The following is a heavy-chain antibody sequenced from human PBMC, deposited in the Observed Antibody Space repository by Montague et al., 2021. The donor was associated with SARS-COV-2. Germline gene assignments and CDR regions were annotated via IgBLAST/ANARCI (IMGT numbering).Heavy chain of an antibody. J-gene: IGHJ4*02. CDR2: IWFDGSKE. D-gene: IGHD4-17*01. V-gene: IGHV3-33*08. Sequence: SLRLSCAASGYYFSSYGMHWVRQAPGKGLEWVAVIWFDGSKEYYEDSVKGRFTISRDKAKNMLYLQMNSLRVEDTATYFCVRDYGDYGEEFLDYWGQGTPVTVSS. CDR3: VRDYGDYGEEFLDY. CDR1: GYYFSSYG.